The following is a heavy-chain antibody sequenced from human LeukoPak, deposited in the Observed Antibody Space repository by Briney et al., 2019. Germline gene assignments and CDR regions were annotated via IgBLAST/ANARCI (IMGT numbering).Heavy chain of an antibody. CDR1: GGTFISYA. CDR2: IIPIFGTA. CDR3: ARGGIGEDTVFVY. D-gene: IGHD5-18*01. V-gene: IGHV1-69*05. J-gene: IGHJ4*02. Sequence: SVKVSCKASGGTFISYAISWVRQAPGQGLEWMGRIIPIFGTANYAQKFQGRVTITTDESTSTAYMELSSLGSEDTAVYYCARGGIGEDTVFVYWGQGTLVTVSS.